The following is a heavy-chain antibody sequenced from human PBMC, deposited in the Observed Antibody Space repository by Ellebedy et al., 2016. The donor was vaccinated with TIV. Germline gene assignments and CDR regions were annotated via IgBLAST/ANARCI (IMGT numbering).Heavy chain of an antibody. J-gene: IGHJ4*02. CDR2: INPSSGST. V-gene: IGHV1-46*01. CDR3: ARGGNYYGSGSYYRLPGY. Sequence: AASVEVSCKASGYTFTSHYMHWVRQAPGQGLEWMGIINPSSGSTSNTEKFQGRVTMTSDTSASTVYMELSSLRSEDTAVYYCARGGNYYGSGSYYRLPGYWGQGTQVTVSS. CDR1: GYTFTSHY. D-gene: IGHD3-10*01.